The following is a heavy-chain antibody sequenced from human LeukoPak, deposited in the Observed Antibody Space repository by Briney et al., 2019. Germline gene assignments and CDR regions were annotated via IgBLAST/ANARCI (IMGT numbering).Heavy chain of an antibody. Sequence: SETLSLTCTVSGGSISSSSYYWGWIRQPPGKGLEWIGSIYYSGSTYYNPSLKSRVTISVDTSKNQFSLKLSSVTAADTAVYYCARVSGSYYNHFDYWGQGTLVTVSS. CDR3: ARVSGSYYNHFDY. D-gene: IGHD3-10*01. CDR1: GGSISSSSYY. CDR2: IYYSGST. J-gene: IGHJ4*02. V-gene: IGHV4-39*07.